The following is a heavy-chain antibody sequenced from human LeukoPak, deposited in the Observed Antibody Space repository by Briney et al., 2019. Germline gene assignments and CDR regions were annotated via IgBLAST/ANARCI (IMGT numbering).Heavy chain of an antibody. Sequence: PSETLSLTCTVSGGSISSSSYYWGWIRQPPGKGLEWIGSIYYSGSTYYNPSLKGRVTISVDTSKNQFSLKLSSVTAADTAVYYCGYCSGGSCRRGYYFDYWGQGTLVTVSS. D-gene: IGHD2-15*01. V-gene: IGHV4-39*01. J-gene: IGHJ4*02. CDR2: IYYSGST. CDR3: GYCSGGSCRRGYYFDY. CDR1: GGSISSSSYY.